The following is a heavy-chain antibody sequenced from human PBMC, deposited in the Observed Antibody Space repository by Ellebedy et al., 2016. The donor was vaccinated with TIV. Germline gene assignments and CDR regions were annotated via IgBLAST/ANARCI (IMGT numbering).Heavy chain of an antibody. J-gene: IGHJ3*02. D-gene: IGHD3-10*01. CDR1: GGSISSSGYS. CDR2: IYYSGST. Sequence: MPSETLSLTCTVSGGSISSSGYSWGWSRQPPGKGLEWIGNIYYSGSTDYNPSLKSQVTISVDTSKNQFSIKLSSVTAADTAVYYCARYVGPTGAYDIWGQGTMVTVSP. V-gene: IGHV4-39*07. CDR3: ARYVGPTGAYDI.